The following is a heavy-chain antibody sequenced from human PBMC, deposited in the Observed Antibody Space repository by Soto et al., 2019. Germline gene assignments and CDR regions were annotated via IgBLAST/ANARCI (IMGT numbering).Heavy chain of an antibody. V-gene: IGHV1-8*01. CDR2: MNPNSGNT. CDR1: GSTFTSYD. J-gene: IGHJ6*02. D-gene: IGHD5-18*01. CDR3: ARGPDTAMVIFDYYYGMDV. Sequence: ASVKVSCKASGSTFTSYDINWVRQATGQGPEWMGWMNPNSGNTGYAQKFQGRVTMTRNTSISTAYMELSSLRSEDTAVYYCARGPDTAMVIFDYYYGMDVWGQGTTGTVSS.